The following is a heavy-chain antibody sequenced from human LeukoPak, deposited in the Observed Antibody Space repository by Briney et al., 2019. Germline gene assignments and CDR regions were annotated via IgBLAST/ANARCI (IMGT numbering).Heavy chain of an antibody. D-gene: IGHD1-1*01. V-gene: IGHV1-8*01. CDR2: VNPDSGDT. Sequence: ASVKVSCKTSGYTFTNYDINWVGQAAGQGLEWMGWVNPDSGDTGFAQKFQGRLTITTNTSARIAYMEMSGLTSEDTAVYYCTRDWTYWGPGTLVAVSS. J-gene: IGHJ4*02. CDR1: GYTFTNYD. CDR3: TRDWTY.